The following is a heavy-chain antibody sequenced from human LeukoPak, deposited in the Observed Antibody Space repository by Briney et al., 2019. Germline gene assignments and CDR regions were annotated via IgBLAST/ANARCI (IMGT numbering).Heavy chain of an antibody. CDR1: GGSISTYY. V-gene: IGHV4-59*01. Sequence: SETLSLTCTVSGGSISTYYWSWIRQPPGKGLEWIGYIYYSGSTNYNPSFKSRVTISVDTSKNQFSLKLSSVTAADTAVYYCARSHSVWTSFDYWGQGTLVTVSS. D-gene: IGHD3/OR15-3a*01. CDR2: IYYSGST. J-gene: IGHJ4*02. CDR3: ARSHSVWTSFDY.